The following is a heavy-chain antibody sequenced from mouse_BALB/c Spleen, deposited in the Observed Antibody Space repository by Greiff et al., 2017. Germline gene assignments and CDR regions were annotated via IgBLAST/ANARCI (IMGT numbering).Heavy chain of an antibody. J-gene: IGHJ4*01. CDR2: ISPYYGDA. Sequence: QVQLKQSGAELVRPGVSVKISCKGSGYTFTDYAMHWVKQSHAKSLEWIGVISPYYGDASYNQKFKGKATMTVDKSSSTAYMELSRLTSEDSAIYYCASGEAMDYWGQGTSVTVSA. CDR3: ASGEAMDY. V-gene: IGHV1S137*01. CDR1: GYTFTDYA.